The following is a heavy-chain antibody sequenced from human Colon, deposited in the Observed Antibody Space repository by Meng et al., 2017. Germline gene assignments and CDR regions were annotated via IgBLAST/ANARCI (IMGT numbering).Heavy chain of an antibody. V-gene: IGHV4-31*02. CDR1: GDSITSGGYY. CDR3: ARVVSLVVKGNWFDS. D-gene: IGHD2-15*01. J-gene: IGHJ5*01. Sequence: QVQRLDAGPGLVKPSQTLSLTCNVSGDSITSGGYYWSWIRQHPGKGLEWIGYIDHSGTTYDNPSLKTRLTMSVDTSKNQFSLKLTSVTAADTAVYYCARVVSLVVKGNWFDSWGQGTLVTVSS. CDR2: IDHSGTT.